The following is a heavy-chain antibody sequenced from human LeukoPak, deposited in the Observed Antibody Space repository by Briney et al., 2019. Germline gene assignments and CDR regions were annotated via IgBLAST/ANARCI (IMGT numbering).Heavy chain of an antibody. CDR1: GFTFSSYG. CDR3: AKHFDY. J-gene: IGHJ4*02. V-gene: IGHV3-30*18. Sequence: GGSLRLSCAASGFTFSSYGMHWVRQAPGKGLEWVAVISYDGSNKYYADSVMGRFTISRDNSKNTLYLQMNSLRAEDTAVYYCAKHFDYWGQGTLVTVSS. CDR2: ISYDGSNK.